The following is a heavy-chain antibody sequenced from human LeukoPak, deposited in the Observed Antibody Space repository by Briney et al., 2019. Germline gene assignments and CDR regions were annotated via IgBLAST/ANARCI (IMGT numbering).Heavy chain of an antibody. J-gene: IGHJ4*02. D-gene: IGHD4-11*01. V-gene: IGHV3-23*01. Sequence: GGSLRLSCAASGFTFSSYAMSWVRQAPGKGLEWVSAISGSGGSTYYTDSVKGRLTISRDNSKNTLYLQMNSLRAEDTAVYYCAKDRGTVKSPLFDYWGQGTLVTVSS. CDR3: AKDRGTVKSPLFDY. CDR1: GFTFSSYA. CDR2: ISGSGGST.